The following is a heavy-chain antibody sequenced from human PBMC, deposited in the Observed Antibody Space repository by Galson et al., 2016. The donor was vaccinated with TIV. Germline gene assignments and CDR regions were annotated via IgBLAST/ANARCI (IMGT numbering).Heavy chain of an antibody. J-gene: IGHJ6*02. D-gene: IGHD3-16*02. CDR3: ATVITFGGVIVSGRDYGMDV. CDR2: IIPVFGTA. V-gene: IGHV1-69*13. CDR1: GGTFKIHS. Sequence: SVKVSCKASGGTFKIHSITWVRQAPGQGLEWMGGIIPVFGTANYAQSFRGRVTITADESTNTAYLQLSSLRAEDTAVYYCATVITFGGVIVSGRDYGMDVWVQGTTVTVSS.